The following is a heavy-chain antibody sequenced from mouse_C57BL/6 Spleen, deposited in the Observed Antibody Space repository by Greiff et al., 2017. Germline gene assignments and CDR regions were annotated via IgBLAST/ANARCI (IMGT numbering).Heavy chain of an antibody. D-gene: IGHD2-4*01. Sequence: EVQLQASGPELVKPGASVKMSCKASGYTITDYNMHWVKQSHGKSLEWIGYINPNNGGTSYNQKFQGKATLTVNKSSSTAYMELRSLTSEDAAVYYWSRDDFYKGYWGQGTTLTVSS. J-gene: IGHJ2*01. V-gene: IGHV1-22*01. CDR3: SRDDFYKGY. CDR1: GYTITDYN. CDR2: INPNNGGT.